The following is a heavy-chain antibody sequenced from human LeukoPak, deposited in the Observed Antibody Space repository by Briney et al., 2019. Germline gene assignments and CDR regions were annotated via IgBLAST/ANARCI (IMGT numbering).Heavy chain of an antibody. V-gene: IGHV3-74*01. D-gene: IGHD2-15*01. J-gene: IGHJ4*02. CDR2: INSDGSEA. Sequence: GGSLRLSCAASGFTFSNFWMHWVRQAPGKGPFWFSRINSDGSEAVYADSVKGRFTISRDNAKNTVYLQMNSLRVEDTGIYFCARGIPDYSSLAYWGQGALVTVSS. CDR1: GFTFSNFW. CDR3: ARGIPDYSSLAY.